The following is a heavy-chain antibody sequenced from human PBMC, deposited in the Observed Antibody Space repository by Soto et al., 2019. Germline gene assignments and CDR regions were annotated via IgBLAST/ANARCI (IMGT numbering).Heavy chain of an antibody. CDR3: ARVRRGGRLYYYYGMDV. V-gene: IGHV1-69*06. Sequence: QVQLVQSGAEVKKPGSSVKVSCKASGGTFSSYAISWVRQAPGQGLEWMGGIIPTFGTANYAQKFQGRVTITADKSTSTAYMELSSLRSEDTAVYYCARVRRGGRLYYYYGMDVWGQGTTVTVSS. J-gene: IGHJ6*02. D-gene: IGHD2-15*01. CDR2: IIPTFGTA. CDR1: GGTFSSYA.